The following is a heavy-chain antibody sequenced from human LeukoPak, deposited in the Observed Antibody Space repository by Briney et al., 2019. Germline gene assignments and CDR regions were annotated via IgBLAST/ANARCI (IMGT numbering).Heavy chain of an antibody. Sequence: GGSLRLSCAASGFTVSSNYMSWVRQAPGKGLEWVSVIYSGGSTYYADSVKGRFTISRDNSKNTLYLQMNSLRAEDTAVYYCARDYAGYYDLGYYYGMDVWGQGTTVTVSS. CDR1: GFTVSSNY. CDR3: ARDYAGYYDLGYYYGMDV. D-gene: IGHD3-3*01. V-gene: IGHV3-53*01. CDR2: IYSGGST. J-gene: IGHJ6*02.